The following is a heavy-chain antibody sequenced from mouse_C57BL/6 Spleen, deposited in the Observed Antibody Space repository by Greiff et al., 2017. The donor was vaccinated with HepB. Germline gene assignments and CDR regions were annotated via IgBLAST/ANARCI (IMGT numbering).Heavy chain of an antibody. CDR2: ISSGGSYT. J-gene: IGHJ2*01. Sequence: EVQLQQSGGDLVKPGGSLKLSCAASGFTFSSYGMSWVRQTPDKRLEWVATISSGGSYTYYPDSVKGRFTITRDNAKNTLYLQMSSLKSEDTAMYYCARRPYFDYWGQGTTLTVSS. V-gene: IGHV5-6*01. CDR1: GFTFSSYG. CDR3: ARRPYFDY.